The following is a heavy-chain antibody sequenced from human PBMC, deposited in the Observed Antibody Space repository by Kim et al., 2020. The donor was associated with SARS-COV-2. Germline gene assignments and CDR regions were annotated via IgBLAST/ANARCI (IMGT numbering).Heavy chain of an antibody. CDR2: INHSGST. V-gene: IGHV4-34*01. CDR3: ARRRRQWATDYYFYGIDV. J-gene: IGHJ6*01. D-gene: IGHD1-26*01. Sequence: SETLSLTCGVYGGSLSGNYWSWIRQPPGKGLEWIGEINHSGSTNYNPSLKSRVTISVDTSTNHLSLKLRSVTAADTAVYYCARRRRQWATDYYFYGIDV. CDR1: GGSLSGNY.